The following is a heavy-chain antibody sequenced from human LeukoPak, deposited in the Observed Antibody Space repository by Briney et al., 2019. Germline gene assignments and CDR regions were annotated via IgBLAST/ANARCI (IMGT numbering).Heavy chain of an antibody. Sequence: PGGSLRLSCTASGFIFRSFWMSWVRQAPGKRLEWVANIKQNGAEEYYLDSAKGRFTISRDNAKNSVYLQMSSLRVEDTAMYYCARYSAVSSPGPFDMWGQGTMVTVSS. J-gene: IGHJ3*02. D-gene: IGHD4-11*01. V-gene: IGHV3-7*03. CDR2: IKQNGAEE. CDR3: ARYSAVSSPGPFDM. CDR1: GFIFRSFW.